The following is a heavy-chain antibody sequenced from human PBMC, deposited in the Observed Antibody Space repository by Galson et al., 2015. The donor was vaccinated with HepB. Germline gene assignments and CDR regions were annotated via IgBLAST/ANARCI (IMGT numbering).Heavy chain of an antibody. J-gene: IGHJ5*02. V-gene: IGHV4-4*07. CDR2: IYTSGST. CDR1: GGSINNYY. Sequence: SETLSLTCTVSGGSINNYYWSWIRQPAGKGLEWIGHIYTSGSTNYNPSLKSRVTMSIDTSKNQFSLKLSSVTAADTAVYYCTRDRNFGIRTVVNWFDPWGQGTLVTVSS. D-gene: IGHD3-16*02. CDR3: TRDRNFGIRTVVNWFDP.